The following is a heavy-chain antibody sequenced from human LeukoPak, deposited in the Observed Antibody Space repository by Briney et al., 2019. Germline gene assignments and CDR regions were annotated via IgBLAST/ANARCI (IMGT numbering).Heavy chain of an antibody. CDR3: ARAVGPFDY. V-gene: IGHV3-23*01. CDR1: GFTFSNYV. D-gene: IGHD1-26*01. Sequence: GGSLRLSCSGSGFTFSNYVMSWVRQAPGKGLEWVSCVSGSGGRGATYYTDSVKGRFTISRDNAKNTLYLQMNSLRAEDTAVYYCARAVGPFDYWGQGTLVTVSS. J-gene: IGHJ4*02. CDR2: VSGSGGRGAT.